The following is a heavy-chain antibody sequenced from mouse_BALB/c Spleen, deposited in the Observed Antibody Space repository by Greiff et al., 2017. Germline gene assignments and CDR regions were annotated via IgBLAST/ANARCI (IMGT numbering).Heavy chain of an antibody. CDR1: GYTLTDYN. J-gene: IGHJ4*01. V-gene: IGHV1-18*01. CDR2: INPNNGGT. CDR3: ARWGYHRYDAMDY. D-gene: IGHD2-14*01. Sequence: VQLKESGPELVKPGASVKIPCKASGYTLTDYNMDGVRRSHGKGLEWIGDINPNNGGTNYNQKFKGKATLTVDKSSSTAYMELRSLTSEDTAVYYCARWGYHRYDAMDYWGQGTSVTVSS.